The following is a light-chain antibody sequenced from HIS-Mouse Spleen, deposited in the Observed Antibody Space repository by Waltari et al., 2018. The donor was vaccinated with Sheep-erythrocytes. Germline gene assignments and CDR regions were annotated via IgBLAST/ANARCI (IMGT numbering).Light chain of an antibody. CDR3: CSYAGSYNHV. Sequence: QSALTQPRSVSGSPGQSVTISCTGTSSDVGGYNYVSWYQQHPGKAPKLRIYDVSKRPSGVPVRFSGSQSGTTASPTIPGLQAEDEADYSCCSYAGSYNHVFGTGTKVTVL. CDR2: DVS. CDR1: SSDVGGYNY. J-gene: IGLJ1*01. V-gene: IGLV2-11*01.